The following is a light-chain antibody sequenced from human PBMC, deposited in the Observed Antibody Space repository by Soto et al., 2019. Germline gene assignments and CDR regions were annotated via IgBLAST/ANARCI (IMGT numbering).Light chain of an antibody. CDR2: DAS. CDR1: QNINNW. CDR3: QHYNVYYMYT. V-gene: IGKV1-5*01. Sequence: DIQMTQSPSTLSASVGDRVTITSRASQNINNWLAWFQQKPGEAPKLLIYDASTLESGVPSRFSGSGSGTEFTLTISSLQPDDYATYSCQHYNVYYMYTFGQGTNVDIK. J-gene: IGKJ1*01.